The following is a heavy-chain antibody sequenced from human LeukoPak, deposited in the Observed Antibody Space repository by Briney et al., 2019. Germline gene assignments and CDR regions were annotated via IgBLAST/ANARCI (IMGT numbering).Heavy chain of an antibody. CDR1: GSSVNSSIYY. CDR3: ARANGSGSYIDY. V-gene: IGHV4-39*07. Sequence: SETLSLTCTVSGSSVNSSIYYWGWIRQPPGKGLEWITSVYSRGSTFYNPSLKSRVTIALDTSKNQFSLKLTSVTAADTAMYYCARANGSGSYIDYWGQGTLVTVSS. J-gene: IGHJ4*02. CDR2: VYSRGST. D-gene: IGHD3-10*01.